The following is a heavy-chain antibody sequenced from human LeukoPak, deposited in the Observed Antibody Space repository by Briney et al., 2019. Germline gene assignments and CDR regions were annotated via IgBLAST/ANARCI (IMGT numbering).Heavy chain of an antibody. CDR1: GFTFSSYG. J-gene: IGHJ4*02. CDR2: ISSSSSYI. CDR3: ARGAFTAVAGSELDY. D-gene: IGHD6-19*01. V-gene: IGHV3-21*01. Sequence: PGGSLRLSCAASGFTFSSYGMHWVRQAPGKGLEWVSSISSSSSYIYYADSVKGRFTISRDNAKNSLYLQMNSLRAEDTAVYYCARGAFTAVAGSELDYWGQGTLVTVSS.